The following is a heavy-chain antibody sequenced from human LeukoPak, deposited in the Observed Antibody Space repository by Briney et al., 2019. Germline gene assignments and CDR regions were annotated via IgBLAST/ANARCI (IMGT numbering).Heavy chain of an antibody. V-gene: IGHV4-61*01. J-gene: IGHJ4*02. D-gene: IGHD3-22*01. Sequence: SGTPSLTCTVSGGSVSSGSYYWSWIRQPPGKGLEWIGYIYYSGSTNYNPSLKSRVTISVDTSKNQFSLKLSSVTAADTAVYNCARELRYYDSSGYNYFDYWGQGTLVTVSS. CDR3: ARELRYYDSSGYNYFDY. CDR2: IYYSGST. CDR1: GGSVSSGSYY.